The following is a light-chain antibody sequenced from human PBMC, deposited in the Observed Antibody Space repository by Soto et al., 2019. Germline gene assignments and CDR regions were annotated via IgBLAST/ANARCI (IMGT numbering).Light chain of an antibody. CDR2: GAS. CDR1: QSVSSSY. Sequence: EIVLTQSPATLSLSPGERATLSCRASQSVSSSYLAWYQQKPGQAPRLLIYGASSRATGIPDRFSGSGSGTDFTLTISRLEPEDFAVYYCQQLESYPSTFGGGTKVDIK. CDR3: QQLESYPST. J-gene: IGKJ4*01. V-gene: IGKV3-20*01.